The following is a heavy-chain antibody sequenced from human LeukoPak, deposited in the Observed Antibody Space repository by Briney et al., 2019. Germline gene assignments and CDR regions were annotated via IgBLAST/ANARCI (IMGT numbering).Heavy chain of an antibody. Sequence: GGSLRLSCAASGFTFSRDSMNWVRQAPGKGLEWVSYINGGSSPIYYADSVKGRFTISRDNSKNTVYLQMNNLRVEDTAIYYCARDNDLLTGYEDFWGPGTLVPVSS. CDR2: INGGSSPI. J-gene: IGHJ4*02. CDR1: GFTFSRDS. CDR3: ARDNDLLTGYEDF. V-gene: IGHV3-48*01. D-gene: IGHD3-9*01.